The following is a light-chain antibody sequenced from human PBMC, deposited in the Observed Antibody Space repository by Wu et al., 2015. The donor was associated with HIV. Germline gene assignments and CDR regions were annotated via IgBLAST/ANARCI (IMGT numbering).Light chain of an antibody. Sequence: EIVMTQSPATLSVSSGQRATLSCRASQYIGNKLAWYQQKPGQAPRLLIHDASTRATGIPARFSGSGSGTEFTLTISSLQSDDFTSYFCQQCNTWPRTFGQGTKVEIK. CDR3: QQCNTWPRT. J-gene: IGKJ1*01. V-gene: IGKV3-15*01. CDR2: DAS. CDR1: QYIGNK.